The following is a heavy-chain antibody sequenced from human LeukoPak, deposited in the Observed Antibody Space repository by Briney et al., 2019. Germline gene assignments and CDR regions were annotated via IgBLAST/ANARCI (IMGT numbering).Heavy chain of an antibody. Sequence: GSLRLSCAASGFTFSSYSMNWVRQAPGKGLEWIGNVYHSGSTYYNPSLKSRVTISIDTSKNQFSLKLSSVTAADTAVYYCARGVGVDKFDYWGQGTLVTVSS. CDR3: ARGVGVDKFDY. J-gene: IGHJ4*02. D-gene: IGHD3-3*01. CDR1: GFTFSSYS. CDR2: VYHSGST. V-gene: IGHV4-38-2*01.